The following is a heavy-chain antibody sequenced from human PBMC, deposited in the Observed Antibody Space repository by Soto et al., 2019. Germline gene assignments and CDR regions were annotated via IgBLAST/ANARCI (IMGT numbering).Heavy chain of an antibody. D-gene: IGHD2-15*01. CDR1: GFTFSSYW. CDR3: ARGGRVVVAAKDHYYYYMDV. CDR2: INSDGSST. V-gene: IGHV3-74*01. J-gene: IGHJ6*03. Sequence: EVQLVESGGGLVQPGGSLRLSCAASGFTFSSYWMHWVRQAPGKGLVWVSRINSDGSSTSYADSVKGRFTMSRDNAKNTVYRQMNRRRAEETAVYYCARGGRVVVAAKDHYYYYMDVWGKGTTVTVSS.